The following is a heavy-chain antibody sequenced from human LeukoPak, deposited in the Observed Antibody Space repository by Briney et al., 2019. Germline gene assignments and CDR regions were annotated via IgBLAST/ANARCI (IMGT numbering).Heavy chain of an antibody. J-gene: IGHJ4*02. D-gene: IGHD1-26*01. Sequence: SETLSLTCTVSGGSISSSSYYWGWIRQPPGKGLEWIGSIYYSGSTYYNPSLKSRVTISVDTSKNQFSLKLCSVTAADTAVYYCASEVGATNEIDYWGQGTLVTVSS. CDR3: ASEVGATNEIDY. CDR1: GGSISSSSYY. CDR2: IYYSGST. V-gene: IGHV4-39*07.